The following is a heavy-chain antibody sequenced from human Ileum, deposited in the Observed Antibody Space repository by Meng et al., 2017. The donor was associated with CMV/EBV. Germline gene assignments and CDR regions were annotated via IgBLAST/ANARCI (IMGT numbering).Heavy chain of an antibody. J-gene: IGHJ5*02. CDR2: IYSGGDA. CDR1: GFTVSSNY. D-gene: IGHD2-15*01. CDR3: ARVKEDGAPYNCFDP. V-gene: IGHV3-53*01. Sequence: ASGFTVSSNYMSWVRQAPGKGLEWVSLIYSGGDAFYADSVTGRFTISRDNSKNTLYLQMNSLKAEDTALYYCARVKEDGAPYNCFDPWGQGTLVTVSS.